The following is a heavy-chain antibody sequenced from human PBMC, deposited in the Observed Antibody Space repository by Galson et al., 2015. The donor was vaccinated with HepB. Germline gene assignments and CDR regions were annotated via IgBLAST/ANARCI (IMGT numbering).Heavy chain of an antibody. V-gene: IGHV3-15*01. Sequence: SLRLSCAASGFTFSNAWMSWVRQAPGKGLEWVGRIKSKTDGGTTDYAAPVKGRFTISRDDSKNTLYLQTNSLKTEDTAVYYCTTDPTGEQWPPDYWGQGTLVTVSS. J-gene: IGHJ4*02. CDR3: TTDPTGEQWPPDY. CDR2: IKSKTDGGTT. CDR1: GFTFSNAW. D-gene: IGHD6-19*01.